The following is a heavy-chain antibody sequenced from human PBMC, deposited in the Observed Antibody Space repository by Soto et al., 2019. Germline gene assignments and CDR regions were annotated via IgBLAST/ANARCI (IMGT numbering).Heavy chain of an antibody. CDR2: INHSGST. Sequence: SETLSLTCAVYGGSFSGYYWSWIRRPPGKGLEWIGEINHSGSTNYNPSLKSRVTISVDTSKNQFSLKLSSVTAADTAVYYCARESRTGYSSSYSGSDFDYWGQGTLVTVSS. CDR1: GGSFSGYY. V-gene: IGHV4-34*01. CDR3: ARESRTGYSSSYSGSDFDY. D-gene: IGHD6-6*01. J-gene: IGHJ4*02.